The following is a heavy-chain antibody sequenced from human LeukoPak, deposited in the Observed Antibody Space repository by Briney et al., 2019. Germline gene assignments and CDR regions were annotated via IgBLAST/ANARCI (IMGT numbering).Heavy chain of an antibody. CDR1: GGFLITYY. J-gene: IGHJ4*02. CDR3: AIELPSGRIDN. CDR2: ISYSGTT. D-gene: IGHD5-12*01. V-gene: IGHV4-59*01. Sequence: SETLSLTCTVSGGFLITYYWRWIRQPPGKGLEWIGYISYSGTTDYNPSLKSRVTISVDTSKNQFSLKLSSVTAADTAVYYCAIELPSGRIDNWGQGTLVTVSS.